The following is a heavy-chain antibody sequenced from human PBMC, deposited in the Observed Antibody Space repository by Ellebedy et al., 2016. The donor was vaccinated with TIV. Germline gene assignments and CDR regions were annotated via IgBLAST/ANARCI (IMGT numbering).Heavy chain of an antibody. J-gene: IGHJ4*02. CDR3: AKPGGGQRWYFDY. CDR1: GFTFSTHG. V-gene: IGHV3-30*06. D-gene: IGHD2-15*01. CDR2: ISFDGSNR. Sequence: GESLKISXATSGFTFSTHGMHWVRQAPAKGLEWVALISFDGSNRYYADSVKGRFTISRDNSKNTLYLQMNSLRAEDTAVYYCAKPGGGQRWYFDYWGQGTLVTVSS.